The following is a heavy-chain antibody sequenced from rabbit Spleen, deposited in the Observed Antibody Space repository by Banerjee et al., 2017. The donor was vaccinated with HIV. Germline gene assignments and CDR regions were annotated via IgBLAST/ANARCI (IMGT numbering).Heavy chain of an antibody. Sequence: QEQLEESGGDLVKPEGSLTLTCTASGFSFSSSYWICWVRQAPGKGLEWIACVYAGSSGSTYYASWAKGRFTISKTSSTTVTLQMTSLTVADTATYFCARVAGNDVTYYDLWGQGTLVTVS. CDR2: VYAGSSGST. D-gene: IGHD4-2*01. CDR3: ARVAGNDVTYYDL. V-gene: IGHV1S45*01. J-gene: IGHJ3*01. CDR1: GFSFSSSYW.